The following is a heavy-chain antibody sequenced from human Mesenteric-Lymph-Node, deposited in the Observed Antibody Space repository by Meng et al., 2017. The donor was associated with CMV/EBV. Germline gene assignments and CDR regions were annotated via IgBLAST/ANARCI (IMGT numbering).Heavy chain of an antibody. Sequence: SLKISCATSGFTFSSNSMSWVRQAPGKGLEWVAVISYDGRNKYYVDSVKGRFTLSRDDSKNTLYLQMNSLRAEDTAVYYCVRSRDYSLDVWGQGTTVTVSS. CDR1: GFTFSSNS. J-gene: IGHJ6*02. CDR3: VRSRDYSLDV. V-gene: IGHV3-30*04. CDR2: ISYDGRNK. D-gene: IGHD6-13*01.